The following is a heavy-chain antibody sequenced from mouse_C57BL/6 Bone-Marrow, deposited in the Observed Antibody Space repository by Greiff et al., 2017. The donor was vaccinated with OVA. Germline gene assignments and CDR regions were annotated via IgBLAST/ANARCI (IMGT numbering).Heavy chain of an antibody. CDR2: INPGSGGT. V-gene: IGHV1-54*01. CDR1: GYAFTNYL. CDR3: ARSGGSWFAY. Sequence: QVQLQESGAELVRPGTSVKVSCKASGYAFTNYLIEWVKQRPGQGLEWIGVINPGSGGTNYNEKFKGKAPLTADKSSSHAYMQLSSLTSEDSAVYFCARSGGSWFAYWGQGTLVTVAA. D-gene: IGHD3-1*01. J-gene: IGHJ3*01.